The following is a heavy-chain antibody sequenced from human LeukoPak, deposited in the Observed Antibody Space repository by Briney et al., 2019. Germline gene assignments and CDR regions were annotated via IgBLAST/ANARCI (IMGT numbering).Heavy chain of an antibody. CDR2: INHSGST. D-gene: IGHD3-9*01. CDR1: GGSFSGYY. V-gene: IGHV4-34*01. J-gene: IGHJ4*02. Sequence: SETLSLTCAVSGGSFSGYYWSWIRQPPGKGLEWIGEINHSGSTNYNPSLKSRVTISVDTSKNQFSLKLSSVTAADTAVYYCARSHYDILTGYFNDYWGQGTLVTVSS. CDR3: ARSHYDILTGYFNDY.